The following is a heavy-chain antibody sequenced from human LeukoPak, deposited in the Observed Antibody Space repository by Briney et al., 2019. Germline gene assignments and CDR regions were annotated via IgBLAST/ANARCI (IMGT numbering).Heavy chain of an antibody. CDR3: ARASTTFDD. CDR2: VSDGGRT. J-gene: IGHJ4*02. D-gene: IGHD1-14*01. V-gene: IGHV4-59*01. Sequence: SETLSLTCSVSGGSITSYYWSWLRQPPGKGLEWIGHVSDGGRTNYSPSLRSRVSISVDTSKNQFSLKLNSVTAADTAVDFCARASTTFDDWGQGTLVTVSS. CDR1: GGSITSYY.